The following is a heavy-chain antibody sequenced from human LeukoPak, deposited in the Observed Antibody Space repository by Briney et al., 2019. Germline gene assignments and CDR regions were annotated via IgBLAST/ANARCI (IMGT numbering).Heavy chain of an antibody. V-gene: IGHV3-30*18. CDR3: AKDRLRYQRRIYYFDY. Sequence: PGGSLRLSCAASGFTFSSYGMHWVRQAPGKGLEWVAVISYDGSNKYYADSVKGRFTISRDNSKNTLYLQMNSLRAGDTAVYYCAKDRLRYQRRIYYFDYWGQGTLVTVSS. CDR2: ISYDGSNK. J-gene: IGHJ4*02. D-gene: IGHD1-1*01. CDR1: GFTFSSYG.